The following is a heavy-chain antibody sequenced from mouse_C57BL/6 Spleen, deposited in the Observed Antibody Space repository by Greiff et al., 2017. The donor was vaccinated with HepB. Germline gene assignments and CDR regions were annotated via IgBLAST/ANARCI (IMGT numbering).Heavy chain of an antibody. CDR2: ISDGGSYT. CDR3: ARDYAGYYWFAY. Sequence: EVMLVESGGGLVKPGGSLKLSCAASGFTFSSYAMSWVRQTPEKRLEWVATISDGGSYTYYPDNVKGRFTISRDNAKNNLYLQMSHLKSEDTAMYYCARDYAGYYWFAYWGQGTLVTVSA. J-gene: IGHJ3*01. CDR1: GFTFSSYA. V-gene: IGHV5-4*01. D-gene: IGHD2-3*01.